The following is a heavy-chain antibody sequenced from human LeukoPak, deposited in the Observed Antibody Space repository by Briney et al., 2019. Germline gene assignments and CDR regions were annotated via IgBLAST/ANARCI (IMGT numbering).Heavy chain of an antibody. CDR3: ASIAVAGGDFDY. D-gene: IGHD6-19*01. CDR2: ISYDGSNK. J-gene: IGHJ4*02. Sequence: PGRSLRLSCAASGFTFNSYAMHWVRQAPGKGLEWVAVISYDGSNKYYADSVKGRFTFSRDNSKNTLYLQMNSLRAEDTAVYYCASIAVAGGDFDYWGQGTLVTVSS. V-gene: IGHV3-30-3*01. CDR1: GFTFNSYA.